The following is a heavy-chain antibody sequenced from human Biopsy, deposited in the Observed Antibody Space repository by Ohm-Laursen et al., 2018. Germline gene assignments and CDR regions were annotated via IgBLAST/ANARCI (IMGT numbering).Heavy chain of an antibody. J-gene: IGHJ5*02. CDR2: INRSGTT. V-gene: IGHV4-34*01. Sequence: SETLSLTCTVNGGSWDFHYWSWVRQSPGKGLEWIGEINRSGTTNYNPSLKSRVTISIDRSKNQFSVSLSAVTAADTAVYYCARGRSHLLPDHDWFDPWGQGTLVTVSS. CDR3: ARGRSHLLPDHDWFDP. D-gene: IGHD1-14*01. CDR1: GGSWDFHY.